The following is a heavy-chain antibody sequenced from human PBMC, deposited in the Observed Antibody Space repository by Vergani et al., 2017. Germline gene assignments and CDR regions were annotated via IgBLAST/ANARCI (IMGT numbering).Heavy chain of an antibody. CDR2: INHSGST. V-gene: IGHV4-34*01. CDR1: GGSFNSYY. Sequence: QVQLQQWGAGLLKPSETLSLTCAVYGGSFNSYYWNWIRQPPGKGLEWIGEINHSGSTNYNPSLKSRVTISVDTSKNQFSLKLSSVTAADTAVYYCARGVYCSCTSCYLTTGSRWFDPWGQGTLVTVSS. CDR3: ARGVYCSCTSCYLTTGSRWFDP. J-gene: IGHJ5*02. D-gene: IGHD2-2*01.